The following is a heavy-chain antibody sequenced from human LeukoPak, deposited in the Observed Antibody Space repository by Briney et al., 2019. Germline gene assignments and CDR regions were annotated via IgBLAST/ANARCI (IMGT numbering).Heavy chain of an antibody. V-gene: IGHV3-23*01. CDR3: AKGLYSGSYLDY. CDR1: GFTFSSYA. Sequence: GGSLRLSCAASGFTFSSYAMSWVRQAPGKGLEWVSAISGSGGSTYYADSVKGRFTISRDNSKNTLYLQMNSLRAEGTAVYYCAKGLYSGSYLDYWGQGTLVTVSS. J-gene: IGHJ4*02. D-gene: IGHD1-26*01. CDR2: ISGSGGST.